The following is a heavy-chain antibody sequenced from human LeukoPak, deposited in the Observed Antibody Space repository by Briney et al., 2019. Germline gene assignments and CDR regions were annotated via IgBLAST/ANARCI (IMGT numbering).Heavy chain of an antibody. J-gene: IGHJ6*03. Sequence: GGSLRLSCAASGFTFSSYGMHWVRQAPGKGLEWVAFIRYDGSNKYYADSVKGRFTISRDNSKNTLYLQMNSLRAEDTAVYYGVGATLYYYYMDVWGKGTTVTVSS. V-gene: IGHV3-30*02. CDR2: IRYDGSNK. CDR3: VGATLYYYYMDV. D-gene: IGHD1-26*01. CDR1: GFTFSSYG.